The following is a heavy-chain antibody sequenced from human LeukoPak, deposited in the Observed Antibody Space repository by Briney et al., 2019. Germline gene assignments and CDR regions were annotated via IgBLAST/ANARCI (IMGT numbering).Heavy chain of an antibody. CDR3: AHRQIGGYEWGFEY. Sequence: SGPTLVKPTQTLTLTCSFSGFSLNTSGVGVAWFRQPPGKALQWLALIYWDDDERYFPSLKSRLTITKDTSKNQVVLTMTNMDPVDTATYYCAHRQIGGYEWGFEYWGQGTLVTVSS. CDR1: GFSLNTSGVG. V-gene: IGHV2-5*02. D-gene: IGHD5-12*01. CDR2: IYWDDDE. J-gene: IGHJ4*02.